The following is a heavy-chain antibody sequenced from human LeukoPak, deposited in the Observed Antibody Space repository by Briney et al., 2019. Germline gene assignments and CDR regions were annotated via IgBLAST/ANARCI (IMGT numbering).Heavy chain of an antibody. Sequence: PSETLSLTCTVSGVSVTNYYWDWIRQPAGKGLEWIGRMSISGSTNYNPSLKSRVSISIDKTKNEFSLRLRSVTAADTAVYYGARDYLVGAPLDSWGQGTLVTVSP. CDR1: GVSVTNYY. CDR2: MSISGST. J-gene: IGHJ4*02. D-gene: IGHD1-26*01. V-gene: IGHV4-4*07. CDR3: ARDYLVGAPLDS.